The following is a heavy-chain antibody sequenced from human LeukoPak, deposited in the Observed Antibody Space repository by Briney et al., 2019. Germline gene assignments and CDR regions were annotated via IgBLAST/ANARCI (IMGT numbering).Heavy chain of an antibody. CDR3: ARGRKVAARPYYYYYMDV. J-gene: IGHJ6*03. CDR2: INPNSGGT. V-gene: IGHV1-2*02. Sequence: GASVKVSCKASGYTFTGYYMHWVRQAPGQGLEWMGWINPNSGGTNYAQKFQGRVTMTRDTSISTAYMELSRLRSDDTAVYYCARGRKVAARPYYYYYMDVWGKGTSVTVSS. D-gene: IGHD6-6*01. CDR1: GYTFTGYY.